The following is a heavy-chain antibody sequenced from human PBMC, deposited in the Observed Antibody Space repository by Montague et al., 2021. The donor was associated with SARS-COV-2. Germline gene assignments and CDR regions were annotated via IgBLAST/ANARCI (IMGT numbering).Heavy chain of an antibody. CDR3: ARGGYGGWTGYYFDY. J-gene: IGHJ4*02. V-gene: IGHV4-4*02. Sequence: SETLSLTCAVSGGSISSSNWCSWVRQPPGKGLEWIGEIHHSRSTNYNPSLKSRVTMSVDRSKNHFSLRLSSVTAADTAMYYCARGGYGGWTGYYFDYWGQGTLVTVSS. D-gene: IGHD4/OR15-4a*01. CDR2: IHHSRST. CDR1: GGSISSSNW.